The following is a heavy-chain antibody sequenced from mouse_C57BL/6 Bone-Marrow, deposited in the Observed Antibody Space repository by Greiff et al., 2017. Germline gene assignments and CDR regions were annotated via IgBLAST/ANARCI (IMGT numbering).Heavy chain of an antibody. CDR2: IDPENGDT. J-gene: IGHJ2*01. CDR1: GFNIKDDY. V-gene: IGHV14-4*01. CDR3: TTSGDYYGSSSYFDY. D-gene: IGHD1-1*01. Sequence: DVQLVESGAELVRPGASVKLSCTASGFNIKDDYMHWVKQRPEQGLEWIGWIDPENGDTEYASKFQGKATITADTSSNTAYLQLSSLTSEDTAVYYCTTSGDYYGSSSYFDYWGQGTTLTVSS.